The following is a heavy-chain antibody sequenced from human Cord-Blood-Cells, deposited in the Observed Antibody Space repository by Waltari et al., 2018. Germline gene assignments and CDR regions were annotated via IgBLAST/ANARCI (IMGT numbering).Heavy chain of an antibody. CDR1: GGSFSGYY. Sequence: QVQLQQWGAGLLKPSETLSLTCAVYGGSFSGYYWSWIRKPPGKGLEWIGEINHSGSTNSNPSLKSRVPRSVDTSKTQFSLKLSSVTAADTAVYYCAREGLGYCSSTSCYALDYWGQGTLVTVSS. CDR2: INHSGST. CDR3: AREGLGYCSSTSCYALDY. V-gene: IGHV4-34*01. D-gene: IGHD2-2*01. J-gene: IGHJ4*02.